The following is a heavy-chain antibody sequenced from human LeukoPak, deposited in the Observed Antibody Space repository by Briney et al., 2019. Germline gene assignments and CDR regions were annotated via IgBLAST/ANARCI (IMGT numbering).Heavy chain of an antibody. V-gene: IGHV1-8*02. CDR3: ARGPPNWGYDY. D-gene: IGHD7-27*01. CDR2: MSPNSGDT. J-gene: IGHJ4*02. CDR1: GYTFTGYY. Sequence: GASVKVSCKASGYTFTGYYMHWVRQAPGQGPEWMGWMSPNSGDTGYAQKFQDRVTMTRNTSISTAYMELSSLRSDDTAVYYCARGPPNWGYDYRGPGTLVTVSS.